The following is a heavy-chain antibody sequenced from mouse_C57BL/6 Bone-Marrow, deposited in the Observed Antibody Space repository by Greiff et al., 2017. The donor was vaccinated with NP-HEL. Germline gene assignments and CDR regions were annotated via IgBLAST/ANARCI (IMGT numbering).Heavy chain of an antibody. Sequence: EVMLVESGGGLVKPGGSLKLSCAASGFTFSSYTMSWVRQTPEKRLEWVATISGGGGNTYYPDSVKGRFTISRDNAKNTLYLQMSSLRSEDTALYYCARRDYYGGMDYWGQGTSVTVSS. CDR2: ISGGGGNT. CDR1: GFTFSSYT. J-gene: IGHJ4*01. V-gene: IGHV5-9*01. CDR3: ARRDYYGGMDY. D-gene: IGHD1-1*01.